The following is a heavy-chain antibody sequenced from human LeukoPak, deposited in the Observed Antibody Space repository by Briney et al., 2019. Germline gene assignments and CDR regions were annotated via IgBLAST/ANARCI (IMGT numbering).Heavy chain of an antibody. CDR1: GFTFSSYS. J-gene: IGHJ4*02. V-gene: IGHV3-48*02. CDR3: ARKYGGYADY. CDR2: ISGGSSSV. Sequence: QSGGSLRLSCAASGFTFSSYSMTWVRQAPGKGLEWVSHISGGSSSVCYADSVKGRFTISRDNAKNSLYLQMNSLRDEDTAVYYCARKYGGYADYWGQGTLVTVSS. D-gene: IGHD5-12*01.